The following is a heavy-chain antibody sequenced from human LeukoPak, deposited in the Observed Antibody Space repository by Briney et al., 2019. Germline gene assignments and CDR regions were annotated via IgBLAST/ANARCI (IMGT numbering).Heavy chain of an antibody. CDR2: IYHSGST. Sequence: SETVSLTCAVYGGSFSGYYWSWIRQPPGKGLEWIGEIYHSGSTNYNPSLKSRVTISVDKSKNQFSLKLSSVTAADTAVYYCARDPIAAAADDAFDIWGQGTMVTVSS. CDR1: GGSFSGYY. D-gene: IGHD6-13*01. V-gene: IGHV4-34*01. CDR3: ARDPIAAAADDAFDI. J-gene: IGHJ3*02.